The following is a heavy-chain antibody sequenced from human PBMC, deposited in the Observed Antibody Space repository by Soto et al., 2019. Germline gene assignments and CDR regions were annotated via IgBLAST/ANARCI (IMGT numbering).Heavy chain of an antibody. V-gene: IGHV1-69*01. Sequence: QVQLVQSGAEVKKPGASVKGSCKASGGTFSSYAISWVRQAPGQGLEWMGGIIPIFGTANYAQKFQGRVTSTADESTSTAYMELSSLRSEDTAGYYSARDRKYDSLTGHNYYYGMDVWGQGTTVTVSS. CDR1: GGTFSSYA. J-gene: IGHJ6*02. CDR2: IIPIFGTA. CDR3: ARDRKYDSLTGHNYYYGMDV. D-gene: IGHD3-9*01.